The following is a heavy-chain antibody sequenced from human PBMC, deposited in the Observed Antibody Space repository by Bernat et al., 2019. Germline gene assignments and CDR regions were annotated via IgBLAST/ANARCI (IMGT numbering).Heavy chain of an antibody. D-gene: IGHD3-22*01. CDR2: IRSKAYGGTT. CDR3: TRDCITMIYCY. CDR1: GFTFGDYA. J-gene: IGHJ4*02. V-gene: IGHV3-49*03. Sequence: EVQLVESGGGLVQPGRSLRLSCTASGFTFGDYAMSWFRQAPGKGLEWVGFIRSKAYGGTTEYAASVKGRFTISRDDSKSIAYLQMNSLKTEDTAVYYCTRDCITMIYCYWGQGTLVTVSS.